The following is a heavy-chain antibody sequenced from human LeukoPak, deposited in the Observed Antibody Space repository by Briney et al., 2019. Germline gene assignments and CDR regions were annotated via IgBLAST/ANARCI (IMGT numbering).Heavy chain of an antibody. V-gene: IGHV3-7*05. D-gene: IGHD3-3*01. CDR3: ARHNKIFGVVSYFDY. Sequence: PGGSLRLSCAASGFTFSSYSMNWVRQAPGKGLEWVANIKEDGSEKYYVDSVKGRFTISTDSAKNSLFLQMNSLRAEDTAVYYCARHNKIFGVVSYFDYWGQGTLVTVSS. J-gene: IGHJ4*02. CDR1: GFTFSSYS. CDR2: IKEDGSEK.